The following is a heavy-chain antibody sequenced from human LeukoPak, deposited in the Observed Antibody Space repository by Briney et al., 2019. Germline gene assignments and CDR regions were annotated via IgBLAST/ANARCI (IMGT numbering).Heavy chain of an antibody. J-gene: IGHJ4*02. CDR3: ARGMVGLGY. D-gene: IGHD2-15*01. CDR1: GGSFSGYY. Sequence: TPSETLSLTCAVYGGSFSGYYWSWIRQPPGKGLEWIGEINHSGSTNYNPSLKSRVTISVDTSKNQFSLKLSSVTAADTAVYYCARGMVGLGYWGQETLVTVSS. CDR2: INHSGST. V-gene: IGHV4-34*01.